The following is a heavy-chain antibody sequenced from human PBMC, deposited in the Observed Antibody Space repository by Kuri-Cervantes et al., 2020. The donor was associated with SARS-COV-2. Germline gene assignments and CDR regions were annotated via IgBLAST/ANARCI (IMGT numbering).Heavy chain of an antibody. Sequence: GESLKISCAASGFTFSSYGMHWVRQAPGKGLEWVAVIWYDGSNKYYADSVKGRFTISRDNSKNTLYLQMNTLRADDTAVYYCARVSPSCSSASCYRGGVDYWGQGILVTVSS. J-gene: IGHJ4*02. V-gene: IGHV3-33*01. CDR2: IWYDGSNK. D-gene: IGHD2-2*01. CDR3: ARVSPSCSSASCYRGGVDY. CDR1: GFTFSSYG.